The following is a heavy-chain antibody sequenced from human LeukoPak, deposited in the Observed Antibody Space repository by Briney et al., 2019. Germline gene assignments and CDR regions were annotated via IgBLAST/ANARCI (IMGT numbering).Heavy chain of an antibody. CDR3: ARVHITMIGLPFDY. V-gene: IGHV3-48*03. D-gene: IGHD3-22*01. CDR1: RFTFSGYE. CDR2: ISSSGTTI. Sequence: GGSLRLSCAASRFTFSGYEMNWVRQAPGKGLEWVSYISSSGTTIYYADSVKGRFTISRDNAKNSLYLQMNSLRAEDTAVYYCARVHITMIGLPFDYWGQGTPVTVSS. J-gene: IGHJ4*02.